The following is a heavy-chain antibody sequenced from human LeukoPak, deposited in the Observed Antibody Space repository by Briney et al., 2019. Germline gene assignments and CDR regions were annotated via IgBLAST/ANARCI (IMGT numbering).Heavy chain of an antibody. J-gene: IGHJ5*02. CDR3: ATTPGDFRSPNWFDP. CDR1: GYTFTSYG. V-gene: IGHV1-18*01. CDR2: ISAYNGNT. D-gene: IGHD3-3*01. Sequence: ASVKVSCKASGYTFTSYGISWVRQAPGQGLEWMGWISAYNGNTNYAQKLQGRVTMTTDTSTSTAYMELRSLRSDDTAVYYCATTPGDFRSPNWFDPWGQGTLVTVSS.